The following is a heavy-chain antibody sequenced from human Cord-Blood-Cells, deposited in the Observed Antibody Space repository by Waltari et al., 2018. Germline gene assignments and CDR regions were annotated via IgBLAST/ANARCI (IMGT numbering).Heavy chain of an antibody. CDR1: GYTFTSYD. CDR3: ASSSIGYCSSTSCYASNWFDP. CDR2: MKPNSGNT. D-gene: IGHD2-2*01. J-gene: IGHJ5*02. V-gene: IGHV1-8*01. Sequence: QVQLVQSGAEVKKPGASVKVSCKASGYTFTSYDINWVRQATGQGLEWMGWMKPNSGNTGDEQKFQGRFTRTRNTSISTAYMERSSLRSEDTAVYYCASSSIGYCSSTSCYASNWFDPWGQGTLVTVSS.